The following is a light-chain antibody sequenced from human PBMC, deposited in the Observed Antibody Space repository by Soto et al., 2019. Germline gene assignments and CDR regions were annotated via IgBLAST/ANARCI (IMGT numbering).Light chain of an antibody. V-gene: IGKV1-5*01. CDR1: QSVSGW. CDR3: QQFYNYPRT. J-gene: IGKJ1*01. Sequence: DIQMTQSPSPLSASVGDTVTVTCRASQSVSGWLAWYQQKPGKAPKLLIYDASTLQTGVPSRFSGSGSGTDFTLTISYLQSEDFGTYYCQQFYNYPRTFGQGTKVDIK. CDR2: DAS.